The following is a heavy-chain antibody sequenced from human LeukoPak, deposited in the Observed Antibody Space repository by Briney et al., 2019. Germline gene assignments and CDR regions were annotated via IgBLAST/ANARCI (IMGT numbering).Heavy chain of an antibody. V-gene: IGHV3-7*01. D-gene: IGHD6-13*01. J-gene: IGHJ4*02. CDR2: IKQDGSEE. CDR3: ARDGVRHSSSWYRDY. CDR1: GFTFSSYW. Sequence: GESLRLSCTASGFTFSSYWMSWVRQAPGNGLEWVANIKQDGSEEFYVDSVKGRFTISRDNAKNSVYLEMSSLSADDTAVYYCARDGVRHSSSWYRDYWGQGTLVTVSS.